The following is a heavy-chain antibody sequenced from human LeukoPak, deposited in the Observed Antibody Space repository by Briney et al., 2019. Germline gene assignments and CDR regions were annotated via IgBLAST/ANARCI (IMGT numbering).Heavy chain of an antibody. Sequence: GASVKVSCKASGGTFSSYAISWVRQAPGQGLEWMGGIIPIFGTANYAQKFQGRVTITTDESTSTAYMELSSLRSEDTAVYYCARSIVLMVYAIGWFDPWGQGTLVTVSS. J-gene: IGHJ5*02. V-gene: IGHV1-69*05. CDR3: ARSIVLMVYAIGWFDP. CDR1: GGTFSSYA. CDR2: IIPIFGTA. D-gene: IGHD2-8*01.